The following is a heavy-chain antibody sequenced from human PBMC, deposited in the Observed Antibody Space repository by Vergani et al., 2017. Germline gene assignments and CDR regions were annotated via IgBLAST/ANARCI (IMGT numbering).Heavy chain of an antibody. CDR2: ISTSGST. CDR3: ATSLAARRAPRASYYYYGIDV. D-gene: IGHD6-6*01. CDR1: GGSISSGSDY. Sequence: QVQLQESGPGLVKPSQTLSLTCTVSGGSISSGSDYWSWIRQPAGKGLEWIGRISTSGSTNYNPSLKSRVTLSVDTSKNQVSLKLSSVTAADTAVYYCATSLAARRAPRASYYYYGIDVWGQGTTVTVSS. J-gene: IGHJ6*02. V-gene: IGHV4-61*02.